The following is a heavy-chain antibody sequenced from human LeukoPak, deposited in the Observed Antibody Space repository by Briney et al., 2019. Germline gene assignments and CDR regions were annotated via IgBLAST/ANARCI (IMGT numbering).Heavy chain of an antibody. D-gene: IGHD2-2*01. J-gene: IGHJ6*03. CDR2: ISSTSQHI. V-gene: IGHV3-21*01. Sequence: GGSLRLSCVASGFTFSIYSMNWVRQAPGKGLEWVSSISSTSQHIHYVDSVQGRFTISRDNTKNSLYLQMNSLRAEDTAVYYCAREEGIVVVPAAIGVEYYYYYMDVWGKGTTVTVSS. CDR3: AREEGIVVVPAAIGVEYYYYYMDV. CDR1: GFTFSIYS.